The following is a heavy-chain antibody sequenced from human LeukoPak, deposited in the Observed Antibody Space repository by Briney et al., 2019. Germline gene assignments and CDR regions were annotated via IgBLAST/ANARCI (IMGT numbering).Heavy chain of an antibody. CDR2: IIPIFGTA. J-gene: IGHJ4*02. CDR1: GGTFSSYA. V-gene: IGHV1-69*13. D-gene: IGHD6-13*01. Sequence: PVKVSCKASGGTFSSYAISWVRQAPGQGLEWMGGIIPIFGTANYAQKFQGRVTITADESTSTAYMELSSLRSEDTAVYYCASSYSSSWYRPLDYWGQGTLVTVSS. CDR3: ASSYSSSWYRPLDY.